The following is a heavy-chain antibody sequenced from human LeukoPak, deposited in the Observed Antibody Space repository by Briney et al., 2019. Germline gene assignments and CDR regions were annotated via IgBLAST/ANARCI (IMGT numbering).Heavy chain of an antibody. Sequence: GGSLRLSCAASGFTFSSYEMNWVRQAPGKGLEWVSYISSSGSTIYYVDSVKGRFTISRDNAKNSLYLQMNSLRAEDTAVYYCARGGYGDPGGTYYYYYGMDVWGQGTTVTVSS. CDR1: GFTFSSYE. CDR2: ISSSGSTI. J-gene: IGHJ6*02. V-gene: IGHV3-48*03. D-gene: IGHD4-17*01. CDR3: ARGGYGDPGGTYYYYYGMDV.